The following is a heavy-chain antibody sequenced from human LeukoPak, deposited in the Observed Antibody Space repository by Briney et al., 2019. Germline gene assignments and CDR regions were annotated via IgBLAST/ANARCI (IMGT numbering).Heavy chain of an antibody. Sequence: PGGSLRLSCAASGFTFSSYAMSWVRQAPGKGLEWVSSISGSGGNTFYADSVKGRFTISRDNSKNTLYLQMNSLRSDDTAVYYCARDTGLRYDSSGYYYYGMDVWGQGTTVTVSS. CDR3: ARDTGLRYDSSGYYYYGMDV. J-gene: IGHJ6*02. CDR1: GFTFSSYA. D-gene: IGHD3-22*01. V-gene: IGHV3-23*01. CDR2: ISGSGGNT.